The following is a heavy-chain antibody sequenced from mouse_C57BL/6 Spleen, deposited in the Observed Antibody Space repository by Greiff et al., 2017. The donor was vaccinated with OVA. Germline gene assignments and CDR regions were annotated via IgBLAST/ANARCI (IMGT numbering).Heavy chain of an antibody. J-gene: IGHJ2*01. CDR1: GYTFTDYY. CDR3: ARRREGYCDY. CDR2: INPNNGGT. V-gene: IGHV1-26*01. Sequence: EVQLQQSGPELVKPGASVKISCKASGYTFTDYYMNWVKQSHGKSLEWIGDINPNNGGTSYNQKFKGKATLTVDKSSSTAYMELRSLTSEDSAVYYCARRREGYCDYWGQGTTLTVSS.